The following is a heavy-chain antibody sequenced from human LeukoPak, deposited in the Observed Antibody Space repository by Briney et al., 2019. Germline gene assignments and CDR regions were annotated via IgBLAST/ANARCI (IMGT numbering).Heavy chain of an antibody. CDR1: GFTFDDYG. D-gene: IGHD6-19*01. CDR3: ARDLAVAGPYYFDY. Sequence: GGSLRLSCAASGFTFDDYGMSWVRHAPGKGREWVSGINWNGGSTGYADSVKGRFTISRDNAKNSLYLQMNSLRAEDTALYYCARDLAVAGPYYFDYWGQGTLVTVSS. CDR2: INWNGGST. V-gene: IGHV3-20*04. J-gene: IGHJ4*02.